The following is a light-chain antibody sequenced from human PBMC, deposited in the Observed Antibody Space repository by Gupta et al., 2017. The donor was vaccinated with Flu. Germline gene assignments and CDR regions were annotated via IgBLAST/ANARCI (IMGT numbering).Light chain of an antibody. CDR2: GAS. V-gene: IGKV3-11*01. Sequence: DIVLTQSPATLSLSPGEGATLSCRASRSVSGNLAWYQQKPGQAPRLLIYGASNRATGIPGRFSGSGYGTEFTLSISGREAEDFAVYYWQQRSILWTFGQGTKVEIK. CDR3: QQRSILWT. J-gene: IGKJ1*01. CDR1: RSVSGN.